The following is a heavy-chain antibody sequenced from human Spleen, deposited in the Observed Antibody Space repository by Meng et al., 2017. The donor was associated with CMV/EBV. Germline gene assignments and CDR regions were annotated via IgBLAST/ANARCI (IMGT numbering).Heavy chain of an antibody. V-gene: IGHV4-34*01. CDR1: GGSLSGYD. CDR3: ASFGSGSYYKRRFDP. J-gene: IGHJ5*02. CDR2: INHSGST. D-gene: IGHD3-10*01. Sequence: YGGSLSGYDWSGIRKPPGKGLEWIGEINHSGSTNYNPSLKSRVTISVDTSKNQFSLKLSSVTAADTAVYYCASFGSGSYYKRRFDPWGQGTLVTVSS.